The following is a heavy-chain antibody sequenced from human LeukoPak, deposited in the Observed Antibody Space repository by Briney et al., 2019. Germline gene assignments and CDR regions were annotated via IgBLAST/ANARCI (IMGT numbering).Heavy chain of an antibody. D-gene: IGHD3-22*01. V-gene: IGHV1-2*02. CDR3: ARDINDSSGYYIDY. CDR2: INPNSGGT. J-gene: IGHJ4*02. Sequence: GASVKVSCKASGYSFTGYYMHWVRQAPGQGLEWMGWINPNSGGTNYAQKFQGRVTMTRDTSISTAYMELSRLRSDDTAVYYCARDINDSSGYYIDYWGQGTLVTVSS. CDR1: GYSFTGYY.